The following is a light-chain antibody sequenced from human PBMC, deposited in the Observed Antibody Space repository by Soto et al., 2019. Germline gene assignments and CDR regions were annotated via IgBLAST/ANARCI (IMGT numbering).Light chain of an antibody. V-gene: IGLV2-23*02. CDR2: EVT. CDR1: SGDVGGYNL. Sequence: QSALTQPASVSGSPGQSITIPCTGTSGDVGGYNLVSWYQQHPGKAPKLMIYEVTERPSGVSNRFSGSKSGNTASLTISGLQPDDEADYYCAAWDDSLNAWAFGGGTKLTVL. J-gene: IGLJ3*02. CDR3: AAWDDSLNAWA.